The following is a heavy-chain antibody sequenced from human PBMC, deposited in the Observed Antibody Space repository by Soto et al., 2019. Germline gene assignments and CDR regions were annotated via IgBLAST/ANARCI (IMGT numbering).Heavy chain of an antibody. Sequence: EVQLLESGGGLVQPGGSLRLSCAASGFIFRSYAMNWVRQAPGKGLERVSGISGSGDSTYYADAEKGRFTISRDNSKNTLFMQMNSLRDDDGAVYYCAKAGVGGFRGWDTFNWFDSWGQGILVTVSS. CDR3: AKAGVGGFRGWDTFNWFDS. V-gene: IGHV3-23*01. CDR2: ISGSGDST. D-gene: IGHD5-18*01. J-gene: IGHJ5*01. CDR1: GFIFRSYA.